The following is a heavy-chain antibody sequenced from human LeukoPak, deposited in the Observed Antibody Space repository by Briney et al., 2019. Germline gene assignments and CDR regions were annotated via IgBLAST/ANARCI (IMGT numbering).Heavy chain of an antibody. Sequence: ASVKVSCKVSGYTLTELSMHWVRQAPGKGLEWMGGFDPEDGETIYAQKFQGRVTMTEDTSTDTAYMELSSLRSEDTAVYYCATGIYSYDSYYFDYWGQGTLVTVSS. CDR2: FDPEDGET. CDR1: GYTLTELS. J-gene: IGHJ4*02. D-gene: IGHD5-18*01. V-gene: IGHV1-24*01. CDR3: ATGIYSYDSYYFDY.